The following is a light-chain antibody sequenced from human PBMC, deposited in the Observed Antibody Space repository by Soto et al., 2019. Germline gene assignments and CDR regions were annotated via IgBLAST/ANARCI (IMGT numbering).Light chain of an antibody. CDR2: DAS. Sequence: DIKMYQSPSTLSASEGDRVTITCRASQSISSWLAWYQQKPGKAPKVLIFDASSLESGVPSRFSGSGSATEFTLTISSLQPDDFATYYCQQYSTYPWTFGQGTMVDI. CDR3: QQYSTYPWT. V-gene: IGKV1-5*01. CDR1: QSISSW. J-gene: IGKJ1*01.